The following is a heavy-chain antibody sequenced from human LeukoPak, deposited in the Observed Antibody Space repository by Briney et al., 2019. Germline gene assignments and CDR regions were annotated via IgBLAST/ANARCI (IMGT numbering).Heavy chain of an antibody. Sequence: SETLSLTCTVSGGSISTYYWSWIRQPPGKGLEWIGYIYYSGSSLYNPSLKSGVTISVDTSKNQFSLKLSSATAADTAVYYCARVGYCDGVGCSPHFDYWGQGTLVTVSS. CDR1: GGSISTYY. CDR3: ARVGYCDGVGCSPHFDY. J-gene: IGHJ4*02. V-gene: IGHV4-59*01. D-gene: IGHD2-15*01. CDR2: IYYSGSS.